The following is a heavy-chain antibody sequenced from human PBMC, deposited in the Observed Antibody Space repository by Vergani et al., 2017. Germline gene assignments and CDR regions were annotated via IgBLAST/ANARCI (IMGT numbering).Heavy chain of an antibody. V-gene: IGHV5-51*01. CDR1: GYRLRTHW. CDR3: ARHTTYTDS. Sequence: EVQLVQSGAEVKKSGESLKISCKASGYRLRTHWIGWVRQKSGKGLEWVGIINPDDSDTRYSLTFQGQVTLSADKSVNTAYLQWSRLKASDTAMYYCARHTTYTDSWGQGTLVTVSS. CDR2: INPDDSDT. D-gene: IGHD1-1*01. J-gene: IGHJ4*02.